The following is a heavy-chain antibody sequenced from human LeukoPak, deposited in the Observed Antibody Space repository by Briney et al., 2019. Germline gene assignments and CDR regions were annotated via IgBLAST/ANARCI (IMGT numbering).Heavy chain of an antibody. CDR2: IYHRGST. V-gene: IGHV4-4*02. J-gene: IGHJ4*02. Sequence: SEALSLTCAVSGGSISSDNWWNWVRQPPGKGLEWIGEIYHRGSTNYNPSLKSRVTISVDKSKNQFSLKLTSVTAADTAVYYCATRHYYDSTGYYPYWGQGTLVTVSS. CDR1: GGSISSDNW. CDR3: ATRHYYDSTGYYPY. D-gene: IGHD3-22*01.